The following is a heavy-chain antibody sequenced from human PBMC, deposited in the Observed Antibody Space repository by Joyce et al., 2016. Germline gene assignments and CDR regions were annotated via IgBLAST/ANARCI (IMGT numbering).Heavy chain of an antibody. D-gene: IGHD3-10*01. CDR3: ARDSYVFITMVRGTYFDS. CDR1: GFTFSSYA. Sequence: QVQLVESGGGVVQPGRSLRLSCAASGFTFSSYAMHWVRQVPGNGLEWVAGISYDGSAKYYADSVKGRFTISRDNSNDSLYLQMNSLRTEDTAVYYCARDSYVFITMVRGTYFDSWGQGTLVTVSS. CDR2: ISYDGSAK. V-gene: IGHV3-30*04. J-gene: IGHJ4*02.